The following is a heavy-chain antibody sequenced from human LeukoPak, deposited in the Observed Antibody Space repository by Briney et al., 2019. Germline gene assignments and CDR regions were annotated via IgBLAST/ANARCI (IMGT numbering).Heavy chain of an antibody. Sequence: SSETLSLTCTVSGGSISGSSYYCAWVRQPPGKGLEWVGSGFYSGSAYSNPSLKSRVTISVDTSRNQFSLNLSSVTAADTAVYYCARLRGAMTPVTSDFDYWGQGTLVTVSS. V-gene: IGHV4-39*01. D-gene: IGHD4-17*01. CDR1: GGSISGSSYY. CDR3: ARLRGAMTPVTSDFDY. CDR2: GFYSGSA. J-gene: IGHJ4*02.